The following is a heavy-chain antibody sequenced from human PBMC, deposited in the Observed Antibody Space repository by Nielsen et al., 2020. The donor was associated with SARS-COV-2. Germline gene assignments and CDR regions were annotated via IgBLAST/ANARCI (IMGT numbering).Heavy chain of an antibody. Sequence: WLRQPPGKGLEWIGYIYYSGSTNYNPSLKSRVTISVDTSKNQFSLKLSSVTAADTAVYYCARHPTWIQQYYYGSGSRLPMDVWGQGTTVTVSS. V-gene: IGHV4-59*08. J-gene: IGHJ6*02. CDR3: ARHPTWIQQYYYGSGSRLPMDV. D-gene: IGHD3-10*01. CDR2: IYYSGST.